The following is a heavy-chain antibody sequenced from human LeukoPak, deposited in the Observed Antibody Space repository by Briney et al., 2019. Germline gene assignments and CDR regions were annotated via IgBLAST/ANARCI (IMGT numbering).Heavy chain of an antibody. CDR1: GFTVSSNY. V-gene: IGHV3-53*01. Sequence: GGSLRLSCAASGFTVSSNYMSWVRQAPGKGLGWVSVIYSGGSTYYADSVKGRFTISRDNSKNTLYLQMNSLRAEDTAVYYCARDEAAAGSGMDVWGQGTTVTVSS. CDR3: ARDEAAAGSGMDV. J-gene: IGHJ6*02. D-gene: IGHD6-13*01. CDR2: IYSGGST.